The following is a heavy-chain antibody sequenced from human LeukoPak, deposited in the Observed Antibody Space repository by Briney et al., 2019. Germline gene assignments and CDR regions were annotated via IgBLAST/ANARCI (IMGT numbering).Heavy chain of an antibody. CDR1: GYTFTTYG. D-gene: IGHD6-19*01. J-gene: IGHJ6*03. CDR3: ARDSVAGDYYYYMDV. CDR2: IIPIFGTA. Sequence: SVKVSCKASGYTFTTYGISWVRQAPGQGLEWMGGIIPIFGTANYAQKFQGRVTITADKSTSTAYMELSSLRSEDTAVYYCARDSVAGDYYYYMDVWGKGTTVTISS. V-gene: IGHV1-69*06.